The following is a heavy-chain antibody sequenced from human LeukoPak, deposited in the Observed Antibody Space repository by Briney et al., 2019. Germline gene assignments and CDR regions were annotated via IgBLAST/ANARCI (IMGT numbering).Heavy chain of an antibody. D-gene: IGHD6-13*01. V-gene: IGHV3-30*02. CDR3: AREGAAAGNNYYYYYYMDV. CDR2: IRYDGSNK. J-gene: IGHJ6*03. Sequence: GGSLRLSCAASGFTFSSYGMHWVRQAPGKGLEWVAFIRYDGSNKYYADSVKGRFTISRDNAKNSLYLQMNSLRAEDTAVYYCAREGAAAGNNYYYYYYMDVWGKGTTVTISS. CDR1: GFTFSSYG.